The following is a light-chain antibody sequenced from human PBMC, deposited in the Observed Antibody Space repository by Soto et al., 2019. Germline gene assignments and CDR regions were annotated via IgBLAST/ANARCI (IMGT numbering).Light chain of an antibody. CDR1: EILLHSNGNNY. CDR2: LGS. J-gene: IGKJ5*01. Sequence: DIVMTQSPLSLPVSPGAPASISCRSSEILLHSNGNNYLDWYLQKAGQSPQLLIYLGSNRASGVPDRFSGSGSGTDFTLKISRVEAEDVGVYYCMQALQTPITFGQGTRLEI. V-gene: IGKV2-28*01. CDR3: MQALQTPIT.